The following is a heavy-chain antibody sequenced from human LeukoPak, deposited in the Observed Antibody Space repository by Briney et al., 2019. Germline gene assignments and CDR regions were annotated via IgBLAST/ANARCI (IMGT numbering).Heavy chain of an antibody. CDR2: ITDSGRST. Sequence: GGSLRLSCAASGFTFSNYGMSWVRQAPGKGLEWVSAITDSGRSTYYADSVKGRFTISRDNSKNTLYLQMNSLRAEDTAVYYCAKDLIAYCTNGVCYSPPLDFGYWGQGTLVTVSS. D-gene: IGHD2-8*01. V-gene: IGHV3-23*01. CDR1: GFTFSNYG. J-gene: IGHJ4*02. CDR3: AKDLIAYCTNGVCYSPPLDFGY.